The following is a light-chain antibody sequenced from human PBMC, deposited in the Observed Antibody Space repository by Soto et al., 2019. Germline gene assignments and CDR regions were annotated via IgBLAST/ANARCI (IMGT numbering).Light chain of an antibody. Sequence: EVVLTQSPGTLSLSPGDTATLSCRASQSVSSTYLAWYQQKPGQAPRLLIYSASSRATGIPDRFSGSGSGTDFTLTISRLEPEDFAVYYCQQYTYSPWMFGQGTKVEV. CDR3: QQYTYSPWM. CDR1: QSVSSTY. J-gene: IGKJ1*01. CDR2: SAS. V-gene: IGKV3-20*01.